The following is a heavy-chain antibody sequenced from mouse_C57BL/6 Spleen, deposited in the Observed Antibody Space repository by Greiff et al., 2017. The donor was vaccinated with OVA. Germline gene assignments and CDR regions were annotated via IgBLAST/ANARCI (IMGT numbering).Heavy chain of an antibody. J-gene: IGHJ4*01. V-gene: IGHV2-2*01. D-gene: IGHD3-1*01. Sequence: VMLVESGPGLVQPSQSLSITCTVSGFSLTSYGVHWVRQSPGKGLEWLGVIWSGGSTDYNAAFISRLSISKDNSKSQVFFKMNSLQADDTAIYYCARKGDRDYYAMDYWGQGTSVTVSS. CDR3: ARKGDRDYYAMDY. CDR1: GFSLTSYG. CDR2: IWSGGST.